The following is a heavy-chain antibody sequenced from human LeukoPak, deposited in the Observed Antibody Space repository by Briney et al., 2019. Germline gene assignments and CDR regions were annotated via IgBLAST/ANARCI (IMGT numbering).Heavy chain of an antibody. CDR3: AKRPNYDFWRGYFDY. V-gene: IGHV3-23*01. CDR2: ISGSGGST. CDR1: GFTFSSYA. Sequence: PGGSQRLSCAASGFTFSSYAMSWVRQAPGKGVEWVSAISGSGGSTYYADSVKGRFTISRDNSKNTLYLQMNSLRAEDTAVYYCAKRPNYDFWRGYFDYWGQGTLVTVSS. J-gene: IGHJ4*02. D-gene: IGHD3-3*01.